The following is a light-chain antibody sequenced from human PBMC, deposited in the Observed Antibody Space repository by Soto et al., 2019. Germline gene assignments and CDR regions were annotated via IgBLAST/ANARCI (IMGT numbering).Light chain of an antibody. V-gene: IGKV2-28*01. CDR1: QSLLHSNGYNY. CDR2: LGS. CDR3: MQALQTIFT. Sequence: DIVMTQSPLSLPVIPGEPASISCRASQSLLHSNGYNYLDWYLQKPGQSPQLLIYLGSNRASGVPDRFSGSGSGTDFTLKISRVEAEDVGVYYCMQALQTIFTFGPGTKVYIK. J-gene: IGKJ3*01.